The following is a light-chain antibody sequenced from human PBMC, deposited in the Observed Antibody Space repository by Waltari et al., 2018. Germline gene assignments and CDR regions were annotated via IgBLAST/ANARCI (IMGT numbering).Light chain of an antibody. J-gene: IGLJ1*01. V-gene: IGLV1-40*01. CDR2: TNG. CDR1: SSNIGAGYA. CDR3: QTSDSSLSLFV. Sequence: QSVLTQPPSVSGAPGQTVTISCTGSSSNIGAGYAVHWYQQLPGTAPKLLIVTNGNRPSGVPDRFSGSKFGTSASLTITGLQAEDEAEYYCQTSDSSLSLFVFGTGTMVTVL.